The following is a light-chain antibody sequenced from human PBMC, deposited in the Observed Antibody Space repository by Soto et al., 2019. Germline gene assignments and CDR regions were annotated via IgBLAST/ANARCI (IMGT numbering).Light chain of an antibody. J-gene: IGKJ2*01. CDR2: GAS. V-gene: IGKV3-20*01. CDR3: QQYGAKPYT. Sequence: DIVLTQSPGTLSLSPGERATLSCRASQSVSRSYIAWYQLKPGQAPRLLVYGASTRATRVPDRFSGSGSGTDFTLTITRLEPEDFALYYCQQYGAKPYTFGQGTNLEI. CDR1: QSVSRSY.